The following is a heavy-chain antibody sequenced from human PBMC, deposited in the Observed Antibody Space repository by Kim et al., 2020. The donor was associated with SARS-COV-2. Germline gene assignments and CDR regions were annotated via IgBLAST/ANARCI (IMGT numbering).Heavy chain of an antibody. D-gene: IGHD2-2*01. J-gene: IGHJ6*02. V-gene: IGHV3-30*04. CDR2: ISYDGSNK. CDR3: ARERWDIVVVPAAYPANDGMDV. CDR1: GFTFSSYA. Sequence: GGSLRLSCAASGFTFSSYAMHWVRQAPGKGLEWVAVISYDGSNKYYADSVKGRFTISRDNSKNTLYLQMNSLRAEDTAVYYCARERWDIVVVPAAYPANDGMDVWGQGTTVTVSS.